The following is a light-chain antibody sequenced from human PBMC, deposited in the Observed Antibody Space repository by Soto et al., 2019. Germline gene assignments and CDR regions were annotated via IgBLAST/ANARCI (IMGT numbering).Light chain of an antibody. Sequence: IQMIQVPATSLASVGDRVTITCRASQSINRWLAWHQQQPGKAPKVLIYDASSLESGVPSRFSGSGPGTKFTLTFLNLQPDDFSTYFCQKYNSNLPTFGQGTKV. CDR1: QSINRW. J-gene: IGKJ1*01. V-gene: IGKV1-5*01. CDR2: DAS. CDR3: QKYNSNLPT.